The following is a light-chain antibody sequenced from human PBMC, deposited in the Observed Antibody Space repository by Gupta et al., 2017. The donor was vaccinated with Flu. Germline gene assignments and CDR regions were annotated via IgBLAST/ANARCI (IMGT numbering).Light chain of an antibody. CDR3: QSYDSSLSGFV. CDR2: ANN. CDR1: SSNIGAGYD. V-gene: IGLV1-40*01. Sequence: VNVSCTGSSSNIGAGYDVQWYQQFPGTAPKFLIYANNNRPSGVPDRFSGSKSGTSASLAITGLQAEDEADYYCQSYDSSLSGFVFGTGTKVTVL. J-gene: IGLJ1*01.